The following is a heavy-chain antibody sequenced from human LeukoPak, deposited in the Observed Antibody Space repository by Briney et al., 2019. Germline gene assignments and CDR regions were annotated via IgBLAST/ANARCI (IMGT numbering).Heavy chain of an antibody. J-gene: IGHJ3*02. CDR2: ITSSSSYI. D-gene: IGHD5-18*01. V-gene: IGHV3-21*01. CDR3: ARRTQPARTYSYGSPYASDI. Sequence: GGSLRLSCAASGFTFSSYSMNWVRQAPGKGLEWVSSITSSSSYIYYADSVKGRFTISRDNAKNSLYMQMNSLRAEDTAVYYCARRTQPARTYSYGSPYASDIWAKGQWSPSLQ. CDR1: GFTFSSYS.